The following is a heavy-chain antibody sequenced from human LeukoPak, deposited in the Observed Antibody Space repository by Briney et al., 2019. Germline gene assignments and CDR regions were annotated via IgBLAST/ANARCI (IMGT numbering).Heavy chain of an antibody. Sequence: ASVKVSCKASGYTFTSYAMNWVRQAPGQGLEWMGWININTGNPTYAQGFTGRFVFSLDTSVSTAYPQISSLKAEDTAVYYCARALLYSSSWGPDFDYWGQGTLVTVSS. D-gene: IGHD6-13*01. CDR3: ARALLYSSSWGPDFDY. CDR1: GYTFTSYA. CDR2: ININTGNP. V-gene: IGHV7-4-1*02. J-gene: IGHJ4*02.